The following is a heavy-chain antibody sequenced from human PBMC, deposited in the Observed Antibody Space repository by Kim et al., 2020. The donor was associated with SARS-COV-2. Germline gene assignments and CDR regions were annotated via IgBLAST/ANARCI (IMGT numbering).Heavy chain of an antibody. Sequence: GGSLRLSCAASGFTFSSYGMHWVRLAPGKGLEWVAVIWLDGSNRYFADSVKGRFTISRDNSKNTVYLKMNSLRTEDTAVYYCGRGRGSYNYYMDVWGKGT. CDR3: GRGRGSYNYYMDV. V-gene: IGHV3-33*01. J-gene: IGHJ6*03. CDR2: IWLDGSNR. D-gene: IGHD3-10*01. CDR1: GFTFSSYG.